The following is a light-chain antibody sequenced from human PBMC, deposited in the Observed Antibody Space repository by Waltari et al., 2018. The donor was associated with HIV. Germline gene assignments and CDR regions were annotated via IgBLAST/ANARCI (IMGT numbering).Light chain of an antibody. CDR3: ETGDPSVRV. Sequence: QPVLTQPSSAPASLGPSGNPPRTLSAATQPYALPRHQKSPGRAPRFLMKVEPTGMFTRANGLRHRCSASADGGARALTISNVQSDDEADYVCETGDPSVRVFGGGTRLTV. J-gene: IGLJ2*01. CDR1: AATQPYA. CDR2: VEPTGMF. V-gene: IGLV4-60*03.